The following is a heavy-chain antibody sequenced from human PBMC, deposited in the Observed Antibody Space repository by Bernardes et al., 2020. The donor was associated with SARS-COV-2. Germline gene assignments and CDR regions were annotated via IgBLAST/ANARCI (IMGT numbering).Heavy chain of an antibody. CDR2: INYSGST. D-gene: IGHD3-16*01. CDR3: ARAVWGMWYFDL. V-gene: IGHV4-34*01. J-gene: IGHJ2*01. CDR1: GGSLSGYY. Sequence: SETLSLTCAVYGGSLSGYYWNWIRQPPGKGLEWIGEINYSGSTNYNPSLKSRVTISVDTSKNQFSLKLNSVTAADAALYYCARAVWGMWYFDLWGRGTLGTVS.